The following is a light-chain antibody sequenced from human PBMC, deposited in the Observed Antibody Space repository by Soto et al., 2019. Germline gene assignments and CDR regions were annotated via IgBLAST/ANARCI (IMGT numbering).Light chain of an antibody. CDR3: QHYNSLPIT. Sequence: DIQMTQSPSSLSASLGDRATITCQASQDIMYYLNCYQHKTGQAPKLLIYDASQLEAVVPSRFSGSGSGTDFTFTINSLQPEDIGTYYWQHYNSLPITFGQGTRLEIK. CDR2: DAS. J-gene: IGKJ5*01. CDR1: QDIMYY. V-gene: IGKV1-33*01.